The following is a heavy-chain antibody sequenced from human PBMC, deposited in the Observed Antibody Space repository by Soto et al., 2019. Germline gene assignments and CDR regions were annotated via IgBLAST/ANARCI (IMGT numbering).Heavy chain of an antibody. D-gene: IGHD2-2*01. J-gene: IGHJ6*02. V-gene: IGHV3-23*01. CDR3: ASMPRGGVKSYGMDV. Sequence: PGGSLRLSCAASGFTFSSYAMSWVRQAPGKGLEWVSAISGSGGSTYYADSVKGRFTISRDNSKNTLYLQMNSLRAEDTAVHYCASMPRGGVKSYGMDVWGQGTTVTVSS. CDR1: GFTFSSYA. CDR2: ISGSGGST.